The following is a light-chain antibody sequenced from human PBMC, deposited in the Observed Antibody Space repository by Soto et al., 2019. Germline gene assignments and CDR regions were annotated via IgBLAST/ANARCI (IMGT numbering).Light chain of an antibody. CDR2: GAS. CDR3: QQYGSSPFT. V-gene: IGKV3-20*01. Sequence: EIVLTQSPGTLSLSPGERATLSCRASQSVSNSYLAWYQQKPGLAPRLLIYGASSRATGIPDRFSGSGSGTDFTLTISRLEPEDFAVYYCQQYGSSPFTFGPGTKVDIK. J-gene: IGKJ3*01. CDR1: QSVSNSY.